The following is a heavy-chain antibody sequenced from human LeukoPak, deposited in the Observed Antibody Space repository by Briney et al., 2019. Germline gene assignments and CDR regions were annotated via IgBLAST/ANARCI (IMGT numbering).Heavy chain of an antibody. J-gene: IGHJ6*02. Sequence: PGGSLRLSCATPGFTFSGYEMNWVRQAPGKGLEWVSYISSSGITKLYADSVKGRFAISRDNAKNSLYLQMNSLRAEDTAVYYCARRMRGYINYYYYGMDVWGQGTTVTVSS. CDR3: ARRMRGYINYYYYGMDV. V-gene: IGHV3-48*03. CDR2: ISSSGITK. D-gene: IGHD5-24*01. CDR1: GFTFSGYE.